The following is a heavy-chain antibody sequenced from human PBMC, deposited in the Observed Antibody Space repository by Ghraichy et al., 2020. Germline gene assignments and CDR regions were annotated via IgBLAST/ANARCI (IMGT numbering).Heavy chain of an antibody. J-gene: IGHJ4*02. Sequence: GGSLRLSCAASGSTFSTYSMNWVRQSPGKGLEWVSYISTGSNPIYYADSVKGRFTISRDNAKNSLYLQMNSLRDEDTAVYYGAGGRWEDYGGYYFGYWGQGTLVTVSS. CDR3: AGGRWEDYGGYYFGY. V-gene: IGHV3-48*02. CDR1: GSTFSTYS. D-gene: IGHD4-23*01. CDR2: ISTGSNPI.